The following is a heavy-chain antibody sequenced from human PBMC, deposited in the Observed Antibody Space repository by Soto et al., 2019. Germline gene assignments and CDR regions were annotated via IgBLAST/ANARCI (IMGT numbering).Heavy chain of an antibody. V-gene: IGHV4-30-2*01. CDR3: ARSRSTIFGVVTGFDY. D-gene: IGHD3-3*01. Sequence: QLQLQESGSGLVKPSQTLSLTCAVSGGSISSGGYSWSWIRQPPGKGLEWIGYIYHSGSTYYNPSLESRVNISVDRSKNQFSLKLSSVTAADTAVYYCARSRSTIFGVVTGFDYWGQGTLVTVSS. J-gene: IGHJ4*02. CDR1: GGSISSGGYS. CDR2: IYHSGST.